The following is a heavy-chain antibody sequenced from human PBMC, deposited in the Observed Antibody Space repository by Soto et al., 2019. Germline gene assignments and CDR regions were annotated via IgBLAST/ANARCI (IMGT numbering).Heavy chain of an antibody. CDR3: AKGGGSKDYYDTSGYYLYYYYAMDV. CDR1: GFTFSSYA. V-gene: IGHV3-23*01. CDR2: LSGSGVST. D-gene: IGHD3-22*01. J-gene: IGHJ6*02. Sequence: EVQLLESGGGLVQPGGSLRLSCAASGFTFSSYAMTWVRQAPGKGREWVSALSGSGVSTYYADSVKGRFTISRDNSKNTLYLQMNSPRAEDTAVYYCAKGGGSKDYYDTSGYYLYYYYAMDVWGQGTTVTVSS.